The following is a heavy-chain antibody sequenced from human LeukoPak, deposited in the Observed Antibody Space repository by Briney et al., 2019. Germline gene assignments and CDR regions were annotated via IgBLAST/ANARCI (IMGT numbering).Heavy chain of an antibody. V-gene: IGHV3-74*01. D-gene: IGHD5-18*01. J-gene: IGHJ6*04. CDR2: INSDGSSA. Sequence: GGSLRLSCAASGFTYSSYWMHWVRQAPGKGLGWVSRINSDGSSASYADSVKGRFTISRDNAKNTLYLQMNSLRAEDTAVYYCARDDTAPSKVWGKGTTVTVSS. CDR1: GFTYSSYW. CDR3: ARDDTAPSKV.